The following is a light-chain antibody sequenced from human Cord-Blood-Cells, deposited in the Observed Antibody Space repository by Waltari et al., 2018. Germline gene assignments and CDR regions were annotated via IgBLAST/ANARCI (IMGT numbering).Light chain of an antibody. V-gene: IGKV3-20*01. Sequence: EIVLTQSPGTLSLSPGERATLSCRASQSVSSSYLAWYQQKPGQAPRRLIYGASSRATVIPDRFSGSGSGTDFTLTISRLEPEDFAVYYCQQYGSSPPLTFGGGTKVEIK. CDR3: QQYGSSPPLT. CDR1: QSVSSSY. CDR2: GAS. J-gene: IGKJ4*01.